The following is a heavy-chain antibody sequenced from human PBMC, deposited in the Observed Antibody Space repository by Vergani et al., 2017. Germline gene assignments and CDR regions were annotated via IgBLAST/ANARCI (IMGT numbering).Heavy chain of an antibody. D-gene: IGHD6-13*01. J-gene: IGHJ4*02. CDR2: ISWNSGSI. CDR1: GFTFDDYA. CDR3: ARDSLAAAGTMGY. V-gene: IGHV3-9*01. Sequence: EVQLVESGGGLVQPGRSLRLSCAASGFTFDDYAMHWVRQAPGKGLEWVSGISWNSGSIGYADSVKGRFTISRDNAKNSLYLQMNSLRAEDTALYYCARDSLAAAGTMGYWGQGTLVTVSS.